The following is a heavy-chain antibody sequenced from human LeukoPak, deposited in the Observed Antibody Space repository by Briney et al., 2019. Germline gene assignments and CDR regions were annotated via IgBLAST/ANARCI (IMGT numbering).Heavy chain of an antibody. D-gene: IGHD3-10*01. J-gene: IGHJ4*02. V-gene: IGHV4-34*01. CDR1: GGSFSGYY. CDR2: INHSGST. CDR3: ARGGYYGSGSPYWDFDY. Sequence: SETLSLTCAVYGGSFSGYYWSWIRQPPGKGLEWIGEINHSGSTSYNPSLKSRVTISVDTSKNQFSLKLSSVTAADTAVYYCARGGYYGSGSPYWDFDYWGQGTLVTVSS.